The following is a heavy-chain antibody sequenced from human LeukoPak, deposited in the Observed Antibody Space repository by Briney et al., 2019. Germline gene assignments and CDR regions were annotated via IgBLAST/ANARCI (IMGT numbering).Heavy chain of an antibody. V-gene: IGHV3-30*02. CDR1: GFTFSDHY. CDR3: AKDSIAAAGTGIYFDY. J-gene: IGHJ4*02. D-gene: IGHD6-13*01. CDR2: IRYDGSNK. Sequence: GGSLRLSCAASGFTFSDHYMDWVSQAPGKGLEWVAFIRYDGSNKYYADSVKGRFTISRDNSKNTLYLQMNSLRAEDTAVYYCAKDSIAAAGTGIYFDYWGQGTLVTVSS.